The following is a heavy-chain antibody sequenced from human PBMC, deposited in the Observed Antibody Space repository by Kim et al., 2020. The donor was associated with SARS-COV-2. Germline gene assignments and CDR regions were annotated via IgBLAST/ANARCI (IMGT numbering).Heavy chain of an antibody. CDR2: INHRGDT. CDR3: ARFKGYYVSRGYNYFDY. CDR1: GGSFSSYY. D-gene: IGHD3-22*01. J-gene: IGHJ4*01. Sequence: SETLSLTCVVSGGSFSSYYWSWIRQSPGKGLQWIGEINHRGDTKYNPSLKNPVAISVDTSKRQISLNLSSVTAADSAVYYCARFKGYYVSRGYNYFDYWG. V-gene: IGHV4-34*01.